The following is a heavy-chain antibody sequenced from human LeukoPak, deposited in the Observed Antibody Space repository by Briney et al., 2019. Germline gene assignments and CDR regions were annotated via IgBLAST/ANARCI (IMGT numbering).Heavy chain of an antibody. Sequence: SETLSLTCTVSGGAINSDHWTWIRQPPGKGLEGIASIYDVGSPKYNPSLESRVTISVDTSKNQFSLKVNSLTAADTAVYYCARGKRAHDSSGMDVWGQGPTATVFS. CDR3: ARGKRAHDSSGMDV. CDR1: GGAINSDH. CDR2: IYDVGSP. J-gene: IGHJ6*02. V-gene: IGHV4-59*01.